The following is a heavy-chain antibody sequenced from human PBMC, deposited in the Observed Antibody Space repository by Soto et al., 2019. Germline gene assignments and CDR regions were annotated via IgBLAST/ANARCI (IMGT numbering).Heavy chain of an antibody. CDR2: MNPNSGNT. D-gene: IGHD1-26*01. Sequence: QVQLVQSGAEVKKPGASVKVSCKASGYSFTSYDINWVRQATGQGLEWMGWMNPNSGNTAYAQKFQGRVTMTRNTPKSTAYMGLSSPKSGDTAGYYWAGERSGGGGNWFDPWGQGTLVTVSS. CDR1: GYSFTSYD. V-gene: IGHV1-8*01. CDR3: AGERSGGGGNWFDP. J-gene: IGHJ5*02.